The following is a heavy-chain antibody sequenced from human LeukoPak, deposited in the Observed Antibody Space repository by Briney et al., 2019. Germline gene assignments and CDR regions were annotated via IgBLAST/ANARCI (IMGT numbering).Heavy chain of an antibody. CDR1: GYTFTGYY. J-gene: IGHJ4*02. Sequence: ASVKVSCKAAGYTFTGYYIHWVRQAPGQGLEWVGRINPNSGGTNYAQKFQGRVTMTRDTSISTAYMELSRLRSDDTAVYYCARDLSYYGSGSYFFDYWGQGTLVTVSS. CDR3: ARDLSYYGSGSYFFDY. V-gene: IGHV1-2*06. CDR2: INPNSGGT. D-gene: IGHD3-10*01.